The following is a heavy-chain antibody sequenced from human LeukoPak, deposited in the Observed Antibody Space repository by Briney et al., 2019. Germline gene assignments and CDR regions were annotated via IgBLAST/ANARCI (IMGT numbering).Heavy chain of an antibody. CDR1: GYRFTSYD. CDR3: ARDGPTAAPFDY. J-gene: IGHJ4*02. V-gene: IGHV1-46*01. D-gene: IGHD2-2*01. Sequence: GASVKVSCKASGYRFTSYDMHWGRQAPGQGLEWMGIINPIGGITSYAQRFQGRVAMTRDTSTTTVYMEVNSLTSEDTAVYFCARDGPTAAPFDYWGQGTLVTVSS. CDR2: INPIGGIT.